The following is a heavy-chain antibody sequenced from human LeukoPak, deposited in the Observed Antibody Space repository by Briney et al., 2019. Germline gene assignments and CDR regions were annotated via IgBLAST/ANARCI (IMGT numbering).Heavy chain of an antibody. V-gene: IGHV4-38-2*02. D-gene: IGHD3-10*01. Sequence: SETLSLTCTVSGDSITSHYCWGWIRQPPGKGLEWIGNICHSGSTFYNPSLKSRLTISIDTSKNQFSLKLSSVTAADMAVYYCAGVCCYFDSGSEPNWFDPWGQGTLVTVSS. J-gene: IGHJ5*02. CDR1: GDSITSHYC. CDR3: AGVCCYFDSGSEPNWFDP. CDR2: ICHSGST.